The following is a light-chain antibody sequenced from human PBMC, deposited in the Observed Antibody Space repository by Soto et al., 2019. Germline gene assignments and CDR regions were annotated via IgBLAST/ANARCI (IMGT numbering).Light chain of an antibody. CDR2: LGS. CDR3: MQALQTPRT. V-gene: IGKV2-28*01. J-gene: IGKJ4*01. Sequence: VLTLSPLSLPVTTGEAASSSFKSTQSLLYSSGYYDLDWHLQEPGQSPQLLSYLGSNRAAVVPDRFSGSGSGTDFTLKSSRVEDEDVGVYDYMQALQTPRTFGRGTKVEIK. CDR1: QSLLYSSGYYD.